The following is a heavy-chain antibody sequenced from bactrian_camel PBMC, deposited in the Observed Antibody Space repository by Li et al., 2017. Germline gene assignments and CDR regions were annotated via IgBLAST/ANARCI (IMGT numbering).Heavy chain of an antibody. V-gene: IGHV3S53*01. Sequence: QLVESGGDLEQPGGSLRLSCAASGDIRSRDCMAWFRQAPGKEREAVAEIDAYGVTTYADSVKGRFTISRDSAKNTVFLQMNSLKPEDTAGYYCVRNEGSWYRPVFGYWGQGTQVTVS. CDR2: IDAYGVT. CDR1: GDIRSRDC. D-gene: IGHD6*01. J-gene: IGHJ6*01. CDR3: VRNEGSWYRPVFGY.